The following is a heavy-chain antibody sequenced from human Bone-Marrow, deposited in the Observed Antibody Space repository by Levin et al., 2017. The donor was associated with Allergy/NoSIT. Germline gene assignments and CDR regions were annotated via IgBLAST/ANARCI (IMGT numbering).Heavy chain of an antibody. D-gene: IGHD6-13*01. J-gene: IGHJ5*02. CDR2: MFAGGAA. V-gene: IGHV4-61*02. Sequence: PSQTLSLTCTVSGDSINNTNHYWSWIRQPAGKGLEWIGRMFAGGAATYNRSLRSRVTISIDTSKNQFSLKFTSVTAADTAVYYCARDETFNSWHPGWFDPWGQGTLVTVSS. CDR3: ARDETFNSWHPGWFDP. CDR1: GDSINNTNHY.